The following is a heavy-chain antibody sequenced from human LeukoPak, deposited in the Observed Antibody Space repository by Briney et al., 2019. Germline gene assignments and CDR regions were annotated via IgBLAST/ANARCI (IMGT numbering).Heavy chain of an antibody. D-gene: IGHD6-19*01. CDR3: ARGRPRIAVAGTNFDY. CDR2: ISAYNGNT. Sequence: ASVKVSCKASGYTFTSYGISWVRQAPGQGLEWMGWISAYNGNTNYAQKLQGRVTMTTDTSTSTAYMELRSLRSDDTAVYYCARGRPRIAVAGTNFDYWGQGTLATVSS. CDR1: GYTFTSYG. V-gene: IGHV1-18*01. J-gene: IGHJ4*02.